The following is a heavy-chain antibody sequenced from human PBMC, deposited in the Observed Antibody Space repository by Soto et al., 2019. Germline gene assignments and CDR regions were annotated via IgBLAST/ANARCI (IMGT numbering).Heavy chain of an antibody. J-gene: IGHJ4*02. CDR1: GYTFTNYD. D-gene: IGHD1-26*01. CDR2: ISTYNGNT. Sequence: QVQLVQSGAEVKKPGASVKVSCKASGYTFTNYDISWVRQAPGQGLEWMAWISTYNGNTNYTQKVQGRVTVTTDTSTRTAYVELRSLRSDDMSIYYCARGWELDYWGQGTLVTVSS. V-gene: IGHV1-18*03. CDR3: ARGWELDY.